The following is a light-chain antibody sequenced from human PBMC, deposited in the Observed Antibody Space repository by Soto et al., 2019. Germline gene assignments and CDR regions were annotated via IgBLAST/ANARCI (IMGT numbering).Light chain of an antibody. CDR1: QDISRW. Sequence: DIPMTQSPSSLSASVGDRVTITCRASQDISRWLAWYQQKPGKAPKLLIYGASTLQSGVPSRFSGSGSGTDFTLTISSLQPEDTATYYCQHANSFPRTFGQGTKLEIK. J-gene: IGKJ2*01. CDR3: QHANSFPRT. V-gene: IGKV1-12*01. CDR2: GAS.